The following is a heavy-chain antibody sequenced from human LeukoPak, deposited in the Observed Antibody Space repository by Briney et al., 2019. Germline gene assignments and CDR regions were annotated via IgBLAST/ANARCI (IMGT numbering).Heavy chain of an antibody. D-gene: IGHD3-22*01. J-gene: IGHJ1*01. CDR2: INPSGGST. CDR1: GYTFTSYY. CDR3: ARVLLAYYYDSSGLCEYFQH. Sequence: GASVKVSCKASGYTFTSYYMHWVRQAPGQGLEWMGIINPSGGSTSYAQKFQGRVTMTGDTSTSTVYMELSSLRSEDTAVYYCARVLLAYYYDSSGLCEYFQHSGQGTLVTVPS. V-gene: IGHV1-46*01.